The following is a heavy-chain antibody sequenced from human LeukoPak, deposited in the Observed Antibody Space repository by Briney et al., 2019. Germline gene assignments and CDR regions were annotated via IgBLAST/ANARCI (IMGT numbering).Heavy chain of an antibody. CDR1: GYTFTGYY. CDR3: ARISPPLEYYDSSGYLTLDY. CDR2: INPNSGGT. V-gene: IGHV1-2*02. Sequence: GASVKVSCKASGYTFTGYYMHWVRQAPGQGLEWMGWINPNSGGTNYAQKFQGRVTMTRDTSISTAYMELSRLRSDDTAVYYCARISPPLEYYDSSGYLTLDYWGQGTLVTVSS. D-gene: IGHD3-22*01. J-gene: IGHJ4*02.